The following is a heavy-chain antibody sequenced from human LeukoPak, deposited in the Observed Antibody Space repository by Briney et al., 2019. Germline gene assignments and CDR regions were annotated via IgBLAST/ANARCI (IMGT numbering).Heavy chain of an antibody. V-gene: IGHV4-39*01. Sequence: IGTIYYGGRTHSNPSLKSRVTISVDTSKNQFSLKLTSVTAADTAVYYCARLGRTYYDFWSGPWGQGTLVTVSS. CDR3: ARLGRTYYDFWSGP. J-gene: IGHJ5*02. D-gene: IGHD3-3*01. CDR2: IYYGGRT.